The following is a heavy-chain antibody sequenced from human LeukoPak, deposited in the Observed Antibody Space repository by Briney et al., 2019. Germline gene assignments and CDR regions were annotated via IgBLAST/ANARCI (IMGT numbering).Heavy chain of an antibody. CDR3: ARSQQDFDY. D-gene: IGHD1/OR15-1a*01. CDR1: GGGLRGLY. CDR2: INHSGST. Sequence: ETPFPPCPVFGGGLRGLYLGLVRPPPREGLEWIGEINHSGSTNYNPSLKSRVTISVDTSKNQFSLKLSSVTAADTAVYYCARSQQDFDYWGQGTLVTVSS. V-gene: IGHV4-34*01. J-gene: IGHJ4*02.